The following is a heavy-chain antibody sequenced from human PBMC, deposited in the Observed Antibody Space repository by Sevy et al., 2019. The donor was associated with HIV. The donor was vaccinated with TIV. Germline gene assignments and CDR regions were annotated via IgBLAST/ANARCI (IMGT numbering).Heavy chain of an antibody. D-gene: IGHD6-19*01. V-gene: IGHV3-7*01. CDR2: IKQDGSEK. Sequence: GGSLRLSCAASGFTFSSYWMSRVRQAPRKGLEWVANIKQDGSEKYYVDSVKGRFTISRDNAKNSLYLQMNSLRAEDTAVYYCAGSEKSRYSSGWYNYWGQGTLVTVSS. J-gene: IGHJ4*02. CDR3: AGSEKSRYSSGWYNY. CDR1: GFTFSSYW.